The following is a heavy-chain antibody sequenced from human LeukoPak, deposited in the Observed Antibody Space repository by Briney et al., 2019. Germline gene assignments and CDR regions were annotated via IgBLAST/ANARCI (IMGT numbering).Heavy chain of an antibody. CDR2: ISAYNGNI. CDR3: ARDLGYCSSTSCYKGYGMDV. Sequence: GASVKVSCKASGYTFTSYGISWVRQAPGQGLEWMGWISAYNGNINYAQKLQGRVTMTTDTSTSTAYMELRSLRSDDTAVYYCARDLGYCSSTSCYKGYGMDVWGQGTTVTVSS. J-gene: IGHJ6*02. D-gene: IGHD2-2*01. V-gene: IGHV1-18*01. CDR1: GYTFTSYG.